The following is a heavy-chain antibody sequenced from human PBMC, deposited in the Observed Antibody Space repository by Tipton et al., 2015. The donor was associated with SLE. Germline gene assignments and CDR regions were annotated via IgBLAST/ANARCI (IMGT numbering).Heavy chain of an antibody. Sequence: GLVKPSETLSLICTVSGGSITSESHYWAWIRQTPGKGLEWIGNSFYSGSTYYNPSLKSRVTISVDSSKNRFSLRLTSLTAADTAVYFCARQMSPGLAEGLDSWGQGMLVTVSS. CDR3: ARQMSPGLAEGLDS. CDR1: GGSITSESHY. V-gene: IGHV4-39*07. CDR2: SFYSGST. J-gene: IGHJ5*01. D-gene: IGHD5-24*01.